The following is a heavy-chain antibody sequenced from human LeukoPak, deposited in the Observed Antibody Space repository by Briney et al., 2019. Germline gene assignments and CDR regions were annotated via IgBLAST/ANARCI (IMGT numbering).Heavy chain of an antibody. CDR2: ISSASNTI. CDR1: GFTFSSYG. J-gene: IGHJ5*02. D-gene: IGHD3-10*01. CDR3: ARDGWFGDYNWFDP. Sequence: PGGSLRLSCAASGFTFSSYGMHWVRQAPGKGLEWVSYISSASNTIYYADSVKGRFTISRDNAKNSLYLQMNSLRAEDTAMYYCARDGWFGDYNWFDPWGQGTLVTVSS. V-gene: IGHV3-48*01.